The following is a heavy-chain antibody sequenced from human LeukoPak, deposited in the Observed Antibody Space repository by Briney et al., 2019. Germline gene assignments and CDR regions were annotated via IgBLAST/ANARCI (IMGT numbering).Heavy chain of an antibody. CDR3: ARGSVPAAGIFEY. CDR2: IKQDGGEK. Sequence: GGSLRLSCAASGFSFSSYWMNWVRQAPGKGLEWVANIKQDGGEKYYVDSVKGRFTISRDNAENSLYLQMNSLRAEDAAVYFCARGSVPAAGIFEYWGQGTLLTVSS. CDR1: GFSFSSYW. J-gene: IGHJ4*02. V-gene: IGHV3-7*01. D-gene: IGHD6-13*01.